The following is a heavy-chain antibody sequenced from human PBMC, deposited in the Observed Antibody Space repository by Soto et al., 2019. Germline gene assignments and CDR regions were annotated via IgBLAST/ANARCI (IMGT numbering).Heavy chain of an antibody. CDR3: ARGFVAAGTYRVDY. V-gene: IGHV4-34*01. Sequence: SETLSLTCAVYGGSFSGYYWSWIRQPPGKGLEWIGEINHSGSTNYNPSLKSRVTISVDTSKNQFSLKLSSVTAADTAVYYCARGFVAAGTYRVDYWGQGTLVTVSS. CDR1: GGSFSGYY. CDR2: INHSGST. J-gene: IGHJ4*02. D-gene: IGHD6-13*01.